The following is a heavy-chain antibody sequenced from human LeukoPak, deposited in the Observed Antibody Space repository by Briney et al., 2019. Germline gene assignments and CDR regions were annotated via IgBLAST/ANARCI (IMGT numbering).Heavy chain of an antibody. J-gene: IGHJ4*02. Sequence: GGSLRLSCAASGFTFTTYWMTWVRQAPGKGLEWVANIKQDGSEKYYVDSVKGRFTISRDNAKNSLYLQMNSLRAEDTAVYYCAREKGYYGTDYWGQGTLVTVSS. CDR3: AREKGYYGTDY. D-gene: IGHD3-10*01. V-gene: IGHV3-7*01. CDR1: GFTFTTYW. CDR2: IKQDGSEK.